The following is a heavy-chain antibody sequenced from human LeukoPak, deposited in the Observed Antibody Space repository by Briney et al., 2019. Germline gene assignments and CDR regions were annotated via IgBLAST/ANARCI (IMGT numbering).Heavy chain of an antibody. Sequence: SVKVSCKASGGTFSSYAISWVRQAPGQGLEWMGRIIPILGIANYAHKFQGRVTITADKSTSTAYMELSSLKAEDTAVYYCARDGEYSSGWYGGNYFDYWGQGTLVTVSS. CDR3: ARDGEYSSGWYGGNYFDY. CDR2: IIPILGIA. V-gene: IGHV1-69*04. CDR1: GGTFSSYA. J-gene: IGHJ4*02. D-gene: IGHD6-19*01.